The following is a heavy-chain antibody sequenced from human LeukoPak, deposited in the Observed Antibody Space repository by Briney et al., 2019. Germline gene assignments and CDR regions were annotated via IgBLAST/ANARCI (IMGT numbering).Heavy chain of an antibody. D-gene: IGHD3-10*01. CDR3: ARAPIYGSGSYSSFDWFDP. CDR2: IWYDGTNK. J-gene: IGHJ5*02. CDR1: GFTFSTYG. Sequence: GGSLRLSCAASGFTFSTYGMHSVRQAPGKGLEWGALIWYDGTNKYYADSVKGRFTISRDNSKNTLYLQMNSLRADDTAVYYCARAPIYGSGSYSSFDWFDPWGQGTLVTVSS. V-gene: IGHV3-33*01.